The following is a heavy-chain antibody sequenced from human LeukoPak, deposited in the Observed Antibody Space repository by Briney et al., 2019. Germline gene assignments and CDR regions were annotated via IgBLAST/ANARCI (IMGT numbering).Heavy chain of an antibody. CDR1: GGSISSGSYY. V-gene: IGHV4-61*02. CDR2: IYTSGST. Sequence: SETLSLTCTVSGGSISSGSYYWRWIRQPAGKGLEWIGRIYTSGSTNYNPSLKSRVTISVDTSKNQFSLKLSSATAADTAVYYCARDYFVRSLYYYYYMDVWGKGTTVTVSS. D-gene: IGHD3-10*01. J-gene: IGHJ6*03. CDR3: ARDYFVRSLYYYYYMDV.